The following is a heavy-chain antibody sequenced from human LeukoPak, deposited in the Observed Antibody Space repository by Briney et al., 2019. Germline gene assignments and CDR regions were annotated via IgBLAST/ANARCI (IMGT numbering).Heavy chain of an antibody. D-gene: IGHD4-23*01. CDR1: GYTFTSYY. CDR2: INPSGGRT. Sequence: ASVKVSCNASGYTFTSYYMHWVRQAPGQGLEWMGIINPSGGRTSYAQKFQGRVTMTRDTSTSTVYMELSSLRSGYTAVYYCARGGAVLRPNSPYDYWGQGTLVTVSS. CDR3: ARGGAVLRPNSPYDY. J-gene: IGHJ4*02. V-gene: IGHV1-46*01.